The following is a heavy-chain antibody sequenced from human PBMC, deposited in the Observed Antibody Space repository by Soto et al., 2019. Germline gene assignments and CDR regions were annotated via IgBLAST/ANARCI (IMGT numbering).Heavy chain of an antibody. CDR3: ARDTLRHIVQVPSDEYYSYAMDV. CDR2: IWFDGSEK. D-gene: IGHD2-21*01. V-gene: IGHV3-33*01. J-gene: IGHJ6*02. CDR1: GFTFSDYD. Sequence: GSLRLSCAASGFTFSDYDIHWVRQAPGQGLQWVAVIWFDGSEKYYADSVKGRFTISRDNSKNTLSLRMNSLRAEDTAVYYCARDTLRHIVQVPSDEYYSYAMDVWGQGTTVTVSS.